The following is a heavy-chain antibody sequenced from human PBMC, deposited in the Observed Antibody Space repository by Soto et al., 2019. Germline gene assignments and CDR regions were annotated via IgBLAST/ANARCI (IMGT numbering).Heavy chain of an antibody. D-gene: IGHD6-13*01. CDR1: GGSFSGYY. V-gene: IGHV4-34*01. CDR2: INHSGST. J-gene: IGHJ6*02. CDR3: ASTRVEAAAGDYYYYGMDV. Sequence: SETLSLTCAVYGGSFSGYYWSWIRQPPGKGLEWIGEINHSGSTNYNPSLKSRVTISVDTSKNQFSLKLSSVTAADTAVYYCASTRVEAAAGDYYYYGMDVWGQGTTVTVSS.